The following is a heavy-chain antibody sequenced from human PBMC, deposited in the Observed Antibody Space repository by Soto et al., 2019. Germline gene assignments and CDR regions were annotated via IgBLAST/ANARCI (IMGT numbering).Heavy chain of an antibody. CDR3: ARWTSCGGDCYWLDY. J-gene: IGHJ4*02. Sequence: PLETLSLTCTVSGGSISSYYWSWIRQPPGKGLEWIGNIYYSGSTNYNPSLKSRVTISVDTSKNQFFLKLSSVTAADTAVYYCARWTSCGGDCYWLDYWVQGTLVTVSS. V-gene: IGHV4-59*08. D-gene: IGHD2-21*02. CDR1: GGSISSYY. CDR2: IYYSGST.